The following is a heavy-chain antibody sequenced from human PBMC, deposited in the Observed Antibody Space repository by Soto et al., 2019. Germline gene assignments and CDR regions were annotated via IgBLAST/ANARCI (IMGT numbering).Heavy chain of an antibody. CDR2: IWYDGSYK. CDR3: ATFPPGQQPVGSPRSYAMDV. V-gene: IGHV3-33*08. Sequence: QVQLVESGGGVVQPGRSLRLSCAASGFTFSSYGMHWVRQAPGKGLEWVAVIWYDGSYKYYADSVKGRFTISRDNSKKTVFLQMNSLKTEDTAVYYCATFPPGQQPVGSPRSYAMDVWGQGTTVTVSS. J-gene: IGHJ6*02. D-gene: IGHD6-13*01. CDR1: GFTFSSYG.